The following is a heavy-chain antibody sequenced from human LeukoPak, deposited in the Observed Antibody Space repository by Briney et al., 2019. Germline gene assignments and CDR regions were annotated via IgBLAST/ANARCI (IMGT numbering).Heavy chain of an antibody. D-gene: IGHD2-2*01. CDR3: ARGPASRVGDAPGY. J-gene: IGHJ4*02. CDR1: GFTFSTYG. Sequence: GGSLRLSCAASGFTFSTYGMHWVRQAPGKGLEWVAVISNDGRNKYYPDSVKGRFTFSKDNSKNTLYLQMNSLRAEDTAVYYCARGPASRVGDAPGYWGQGTLVTVSS. V-gene: IGHV3-30*03. CDR2: ISNDGRNK.